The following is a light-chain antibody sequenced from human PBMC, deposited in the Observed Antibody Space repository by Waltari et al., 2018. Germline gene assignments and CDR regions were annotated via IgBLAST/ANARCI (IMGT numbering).Light chain of an antibody. CDR3: QQYNTYSLWA. Sequence: DIQMTQSPSTLSASIGDRVTITCRASQRISRWLAWYQQKPGKAPNLLIYKTSSLQSGVPSRFNGRWSGTEFTLTISSLQPEDFATYYCQQYNTYSLWAFGQGTKVEIK. CDR2: KTS. V-gene: IGKV1-5*03. CDR1: QRISRW. J-gene: IGKJ1*01.